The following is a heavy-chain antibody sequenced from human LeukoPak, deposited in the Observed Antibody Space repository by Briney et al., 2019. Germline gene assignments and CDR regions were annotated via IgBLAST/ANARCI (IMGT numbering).Heavy chain of an antibody. J-gene: IGHJ6*03. Sequence: ESLKISCKGSGYNFTTYWIGWVRQMPGKGLEWMGIIWPGDSDTTYSPSFQGQVIISADKSISTAYLQWSSLKASDTAMYYCARQIATYYYYIDVWGKGTTVTVSS. CDR3: ARQIATYYYYIDV. D-gene: IGHD2-21*01. V-gene: IGHV5-51*01. CDR1: GYNFTTYW. CDR2: IWPGDSDT.